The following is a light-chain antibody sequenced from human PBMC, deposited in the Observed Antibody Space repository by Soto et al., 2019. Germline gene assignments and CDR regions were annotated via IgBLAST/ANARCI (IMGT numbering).Light chain of an antibody. CDR2: KDN. J-gene: IGLJ3*02. Sequence: SYELTEPSSVSVSPGQTARITCSGDILAKKYARWFQQKAGQAPLLVIYKDNERPSTISERLSGSSSGTTVTLTISGARVDDEADYYCYSADDNNWVFGGGTKVTLL. V-gene: IGLV3-27*01. CDR3: YSADDNNWV. CDR1: ILAKKY.